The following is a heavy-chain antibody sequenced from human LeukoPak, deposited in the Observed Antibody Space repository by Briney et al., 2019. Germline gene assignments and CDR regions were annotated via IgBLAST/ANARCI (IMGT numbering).Heavy chain of an antibody. J-gene: IGHJ4*02. CDR1: GFTVSSNY. D-gene: IGHD3-10*01. Sequence: GGSLRLSCAASGFTVSSNYMSWVRQAPGKGLEWVSVIYSGGSTYYADSVKGRFTISRDNSKNTLYLQMNSLRAEDTAVYYCARVGVVAGSYYFDYWGQGTLVTVSS. V-gene: IGHV3-53*01. CDR3: ARVGVVAGSYYFDY. CDR2: IYSGGST.